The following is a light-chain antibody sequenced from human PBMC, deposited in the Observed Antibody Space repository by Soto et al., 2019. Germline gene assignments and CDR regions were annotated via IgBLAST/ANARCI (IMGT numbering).Light chain of an antibody. Sequence: QSVLTQPPSASGTPGQRVTISCSGSSSNIGSNSVNWYQQLPGTAPKLLIYNNNQRPSGVPDRFSGSKSGTSASLAISGLQSEDEADYYCAAWDDSLNLLFGGGTKLTVL. J-gene: IGLJ2*01. V-gene: IGLV1-44*01. CDR2: NNN. CDR1: SSNIGSNS. CDR3: AAWDDSLNLL.